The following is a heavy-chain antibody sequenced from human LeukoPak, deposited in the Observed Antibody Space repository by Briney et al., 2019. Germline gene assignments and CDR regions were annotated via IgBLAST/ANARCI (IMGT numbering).Heavy chain of an antibody. CDR1: GGSISSYY. CDR2: IYHSGST. J-gene: IGHJ4*02. Sequence: PSETLSLTCTVSGGSISSYYWSWIRQPPGKGLEWTGYIYHSGSTYYNPSLKSRVTISVDRSKNQFSLKLSSVTAADTAVYYCARWTNVPDYCTNGVCYTALFDYWGQGTLVTVSS. D-gene: IGHD2-8*01. V-gene: IGHV4-59*12. CDR3: ARWTNVPDYCTNGVCYTALFDY.